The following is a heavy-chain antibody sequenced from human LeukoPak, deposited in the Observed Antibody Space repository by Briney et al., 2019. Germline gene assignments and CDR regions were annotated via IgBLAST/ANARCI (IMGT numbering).Heavy chain of an antibody. CDR1: GFPFSSYP. D-gene: IGHD1-26*01. V-gene: IGHV3-23*01. J-gene: IGHJ4*02. CDR3: AKGVHSGSFH. CDR2: ISGSGGAT. Sequence: GGSLRLSCAASGFPFSSYPLSWVRQTPRKGLEWVSAISGSGGATYYADSVRGRFTISRDNSKNTLYLQMNSLRAEDTAVYYCAKGVHSGSFHWGQGTLVTVSS.